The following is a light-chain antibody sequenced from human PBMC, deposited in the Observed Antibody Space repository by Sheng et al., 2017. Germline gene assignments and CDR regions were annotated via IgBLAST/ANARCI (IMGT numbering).Light chain of an antibody. CDR2: KAS. J-gene: IGKJ3*01. V-gene: IGKV1-5*03. Sequence: DIQMTQSPSTLSASVGDRVTITCRAGQSIGIWLAWYQQKPGKAPKLLIYKASSLESGVPSRFSGSGTGTEFTLTISSLQPDDFATYYCQQYNSYSRGFTFGPGTKVDIK. CDR3: QQYNSYSRGFT. CDR1: QSIGIW.